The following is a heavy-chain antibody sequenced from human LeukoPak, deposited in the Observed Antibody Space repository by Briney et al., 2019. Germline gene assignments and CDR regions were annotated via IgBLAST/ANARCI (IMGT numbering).Heavy chain of an antibody. J-gene: IGHJ4*02. CDR3: ARVLDYRDTGPDGF. CDR2: ISSRSSYI. V-gene: IGHV3-21*01. CDR1: GFGLSDYN. D-gene: IGHD4-17*01. Sequence: GGSLRLSCAASGFGLSDYNMNWVRQAPGKGLEWVSSISSRSSYIYYAHSVKGRFTISRDNAKNSLFLQMNSLRAEDTAVYYCARVLDYRDTGPDGFWGQGTLVTVSS.